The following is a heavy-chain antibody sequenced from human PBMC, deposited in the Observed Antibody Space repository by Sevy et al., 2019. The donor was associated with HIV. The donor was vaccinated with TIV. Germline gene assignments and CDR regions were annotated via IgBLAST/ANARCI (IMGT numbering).Heavy chain of an antibody. CDR1: GFTFSNAW. V-gene: IGHV3-15*07. CDR3: TTDGGGYNYGYSFDY. CDR2: IKSKTDGGTT. D-gene: IGHD5-18*01. Sequence: GGSLRLSCAASGFTFSNAWMNWVRQAPGKGLEWVGRIKSKTDGGTTDYAAPVKGRFTISRDDSKNTRYLQMNSLKTEDTAGYYCTTDGGGYNYGYSFDYWGQGTLVTVSS. J-gene: IGHJ4*02.